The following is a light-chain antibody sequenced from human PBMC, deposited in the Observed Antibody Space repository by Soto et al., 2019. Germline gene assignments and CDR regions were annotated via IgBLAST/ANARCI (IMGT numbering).Light chain of an antibody. CDR3: SSFSSAIAFV. V-gene: IGLV2-14*01. CDR2: EVT. CDR1: SSDIGAYNY. J-gene: IGLJ1*01. Sequence: QSALTQPASVSASPGQSITISCTGTSSDIGAYNYISWYQQHPGKPPKLMIYEVTNRPSGISNRFSGSRSGNTASLSISGLQAEDEADYYCSSFSSAIAFVFGTGTKLTVL.